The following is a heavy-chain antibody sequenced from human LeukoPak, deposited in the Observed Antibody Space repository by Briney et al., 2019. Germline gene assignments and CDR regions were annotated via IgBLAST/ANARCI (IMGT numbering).Heavy chain of an antibody. CDR1: GFTFSSYS. D-gene: IGHD5-18*01. J-gene: IGHJ4*02. V-gene: IGHV3-21*01. CDR3: ARDFDGSYGFDY. CDR2: ISSSGSYI. Sequence: GGSLRLSCAASGFTFSSYSMNWVRQAPGKGLEWVSSISSSGSYIYYADSVKGRFTISRDNAKNSLYLQMNSLRAEDTAVYYCARDFDGSYGFDYWGQGTLVTVSS.